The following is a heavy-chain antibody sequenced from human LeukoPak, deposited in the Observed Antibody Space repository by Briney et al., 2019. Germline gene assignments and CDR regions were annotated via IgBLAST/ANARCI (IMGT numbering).Heavy chain of an antibody. V-gene: IGHV4-59*01. CDR3: ARDDTAMGS. CDR1: GGSISSYY. J-gene: IGHJ4*02. CDR2: IYYSGST. D-gene: IGHD5-18*01. Sequence: PSETLSLTCTVSGGSISSYYWSWIRQPPGKGLEWIGYIYYSGSTNYNPFLKSRVTISVDTSKNQFSLKLSSVTAADTAVYYCARDDTAMGSWGQGTLVTVSS.